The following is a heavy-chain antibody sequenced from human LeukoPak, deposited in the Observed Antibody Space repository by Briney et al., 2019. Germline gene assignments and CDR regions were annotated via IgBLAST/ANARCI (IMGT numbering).Heavy chain of an antibody. J-gene: IGHJ3*02. CDR3: AGRSYGSGIYNPLDI. V-gene: IGHV3-23*01. Sequence: AGGSLRLSCAASGFTFSNYAMSWVRQAPGKGLEWVSALSGSGSSTYYADSVKGRFTISRDNSKNTLYLQMNSLRAEDTAVYYCAGRSYGSGIYNPLDIWGQGTMVTVSS. CDR1: GFTFSNYA. D-gene: IGHD3-10*01. CDR2: LSGSGSST.